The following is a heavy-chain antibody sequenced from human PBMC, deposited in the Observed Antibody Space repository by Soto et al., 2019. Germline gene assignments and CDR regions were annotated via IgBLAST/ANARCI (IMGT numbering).Heavy chain of an antibody. Sequence: PSETLSLTCTVSGGSISSDDYYWSWIRQAPGRGLEWIGYIHSSGSIYYNPSLKSRATMSIDTAENQFSLKVSSVTVADTAVYYCARDLDGLHDDTSGPFPRPGWGQGTLVTVSS. D-gene: IGHD3-22*01. J-gene: IGHJ1*01. CDR2: IHSSGSI. V-gene: IGHV4-30-4*01. CDR1: GGSISSDDYY. CDR3: ARDLDGLHDDTSGPFPRPG.